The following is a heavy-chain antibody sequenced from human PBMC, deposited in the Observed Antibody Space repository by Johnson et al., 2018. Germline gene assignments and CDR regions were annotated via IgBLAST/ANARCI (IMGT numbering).Heavy chain of an antibody. CDR3: ARVRGSYLFDAFEI. CDR1: GFTFRNHG. D-gene: IGHD1-26*01. V-gene: IGHV3-13*01. J-gene: IGHJ3*02. Sequence: EVQLVESGGGVVQPGRSLRLSCAASGFTFRNHGMHWVRQATGKGLEWVSAIGTAGDTYYPGSVKGRFTIPRENAKNSLYLQMNSLRAGDTGVYYCARVRGSYLFDAFEIWGQGTMVTGSS. CDR2: IGTAGDT.